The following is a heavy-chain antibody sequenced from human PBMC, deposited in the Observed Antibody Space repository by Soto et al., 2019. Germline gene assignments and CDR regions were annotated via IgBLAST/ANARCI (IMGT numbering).Heavy chain of an antibody. CDR2: ISGSGGNT. CDR3: AKGHSWFDP. V-gene: IGHV3-23*01. CDR1: GFTFSSYA. J-gene: IGHJ5*02. Sequence: EVQLLESGGGLVQPGGSLRLSCAASGFTFSSYAMSWVRQAPGKGLEWVSGISGSGGNTYYADSVKGRFTISSHKSKNTLYLQMNNLRAEDTAIYYCAKGHSWFDPWGQGTLVTVSS. D-gene: IGHD3-3*02.